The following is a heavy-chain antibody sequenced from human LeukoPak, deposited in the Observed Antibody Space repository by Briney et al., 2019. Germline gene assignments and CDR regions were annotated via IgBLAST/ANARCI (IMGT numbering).Heavy chain of an antibody. CDR3: ARVVYSYGPPFDY. J-gene: IGHJ4*02. V-gene: IGHV4-39*07. D-gene: IGHD5-18*01. CDR2: IYYSGST. Sequence: IPSETLSLTCTVSGGSISSSSYYWGWIRQPPGKGLEWIGSIYYSGSTYCSPSLKSRVTISVDTSKNQFSLRLSSVTAADTAVYYCARVVYSYGPPFDYWGQGTLVTVSS. CDR1: GGSISSSSYY.